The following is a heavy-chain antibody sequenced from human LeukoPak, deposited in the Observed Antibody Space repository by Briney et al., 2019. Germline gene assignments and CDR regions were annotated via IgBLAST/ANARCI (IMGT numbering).Heavy chain of an antibody. Sequence: AETLSHTCAAYGFSFSGFYWSWIRQSPGKGLEWTGEINQSGVTNYSPSLKSRVTISADTSKNQFSLKVNSVTAADTAVYYCARGGTFGEPFSRSWGQGTLVTVSS. V-gene: IGHV4-34*01. J-gene: IGHJ4*02. CDR1: GFSFSGFY. CDR2: INQSGVT. D-gene: IGHD3-10*01. CDR3: ARGGTFGEPFSRS.